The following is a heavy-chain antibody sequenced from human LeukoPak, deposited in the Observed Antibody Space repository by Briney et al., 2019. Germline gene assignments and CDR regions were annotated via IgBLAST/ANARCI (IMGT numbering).Heavy chain of an antibody. Sequence: GESLKISCKSSGYNFPNYWIGWVRQMPGKGLEWMGSIYPGDSATRYSPSFQGQVTISADKSINPAYLQWSSLKASDTAMYFCARLSGSYYSAGDYWGQGTLVTVSS. CDR3: ARLSGSYYSAGDY. D-gene: IGHD1-26*01. J-gene: IGHJ4*02. CDR2: IYPGDSAT. CDR1: GYNFPNYW. V-gene: IGHV5-51*01.